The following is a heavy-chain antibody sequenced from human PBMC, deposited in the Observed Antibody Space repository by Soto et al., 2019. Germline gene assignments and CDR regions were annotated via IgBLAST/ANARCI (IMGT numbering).Heavy chain of an antibody. CDR3: ARDSLSSGWYSNWFDP. V-gene: IGHV1-18*01. J-gene: IGHJ5*02. Sequence: GASVKVSCKASGYTFTSYGISWVRQAPGQGLEWMGWISAYNGNTNYAQKLQGRVTMTTDTSTSTAYMELRSLRSDDTAVYYCARDSLSSGWYSNWFDPWGQGTLVTVS. CDR1: GYTFTSYG. CDR2: ISAYNGNT. D-gene: IGHD6-19*01.